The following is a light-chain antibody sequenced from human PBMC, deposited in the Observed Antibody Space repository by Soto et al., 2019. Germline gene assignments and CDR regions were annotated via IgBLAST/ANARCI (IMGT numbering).Light chain of an antibody. Sequence: DIQMTQSPSSLSASIGDRVTITCRASQGISTYLAWYQQKPGKVPKLLIYAASTLQSGVPSRFSGSGAGTDFTRTINNLQPEDVATFYCQKPNGAPFTFGPGTKVDIK. CDR3: QKPNGAPFT. V-gene: IGKV1-27*01. J-gene: IGKJ3*01. CDR2: AAS. CDR1: QGISTY.